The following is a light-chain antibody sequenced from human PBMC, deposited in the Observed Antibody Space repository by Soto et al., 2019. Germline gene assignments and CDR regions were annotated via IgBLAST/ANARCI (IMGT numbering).Light chain of an antibody. V-gene: IGLV2-14*01. J-gene: IGLJ1*01. CDR3: ISYTSDDVRYV. Sequence: QSALTQPASVSGTPGQSITISCTGSNSDDGIYDFVSWYQHHPGRAPKLIVSEVSHRPSGVSNRFSGSKSGNTASLTISGLQSEDEADYYCISYTSDDVRYVFGTGTQLTVL. CDR2: EVS. CDR1: NSDDGIYDF.